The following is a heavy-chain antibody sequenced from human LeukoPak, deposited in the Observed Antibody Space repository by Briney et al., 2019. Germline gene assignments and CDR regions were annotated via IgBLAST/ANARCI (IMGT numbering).Heavy chain of an antibody. Sequence: CSVKVSCKASGGTFSSYAISWVRQAPGQGLEWMGRIIPIFGTANYAQKLQGSVTITTDDSTCTAYMELSSRRSEDTAVYYCAREAAAAGYYYYYYYMDVWGKGTTVTVSS. CDR1: GGTFSSYA. J-gene: IGHJ6*03. CDR2: IIPIFGTA. CDR3: AREAAAAGYYYYYYYMDV. D-gene: IGHD6-13*01. V-gene: IGHV1-69*05.